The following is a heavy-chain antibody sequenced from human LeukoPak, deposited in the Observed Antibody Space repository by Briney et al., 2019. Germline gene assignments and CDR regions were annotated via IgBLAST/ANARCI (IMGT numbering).Heavy chain of an antibody. Sequence: KTSQTLSLTCTVSGGSISSGGYYWSWIRQHPGKGLEWIGYIYYSGSTYYNPSLKSRVTISVDTSKNQFSLKLNSVTAADTAVYYCARRTKEYYFDYWGQGTLVTVSS. CDR1: GGSISSGGYY. CDR2: IYYSGST. CDR3: ARRTKEYYFDY. V-gene: IGHV4-31*03. D-gene: IGHD2-8*01. J-gene: IGHJ4*02.